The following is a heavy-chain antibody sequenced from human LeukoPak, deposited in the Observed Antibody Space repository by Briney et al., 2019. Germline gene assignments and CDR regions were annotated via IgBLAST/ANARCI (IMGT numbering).Heavy chain of an antibody. CDR2: ISPSVGTT. Sequence: ASVKVSCKASGYTFTGYYIHWVRQAPGQGLEWMGIISPSVGTTTYAQKLEGRVTMTRDTSTTTVYIELRSLRSEDTAVYYCARIGDYGSGSEGFDPWGQGTLVTVSS. CDR1: GYTFTGYY. CDR3: ARIGDYGSGSEGFDP. D-gene: IGHD3-10*01. J-gene: IGHJ5*02. V-gene: IGHV1-46*04.